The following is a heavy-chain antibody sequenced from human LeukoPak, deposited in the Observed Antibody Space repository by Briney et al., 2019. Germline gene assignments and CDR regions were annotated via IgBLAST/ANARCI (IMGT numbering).Heavy chain of an antibody. D-gene: IGHD5-12*01. CDR2: ISYDGSNE. CDR1: GFSFSDFG. V-gene: IGHV3-30*03. J-gene: IGHJ6*04. Sequence: GGSLRLSCIASGFSFSDFGMHWVRQAPGKGLEWVAVISYDGSNEYYADSVKGRFTISRDNSKNTLYMQVSSPKSDDTAVYYCARIHSGYEPPKEYYGMDVWGKGTTVTVSS. CDR3: ARIHSGYEPPKEYYGMDV.